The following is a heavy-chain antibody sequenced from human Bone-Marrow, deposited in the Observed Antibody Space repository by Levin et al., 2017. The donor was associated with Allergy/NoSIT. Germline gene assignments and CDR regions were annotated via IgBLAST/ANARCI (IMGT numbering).Heavy chain of an antibody. J-gene: IGHJ4*02. CDR3: ARGNLIGYSSGWVLDY. D-gene: IGHD6-19*01. CDR1: GFTFSSYG. Sequence: GGSLRLSCAASGFTFSSYGMHWVRQAPGKGLEWVAVIWYDGSNKYYADSVKGRFTISRDNSKNTLYLQMNSLRAEDTAVYYCARGNLIGYSSGWVLDYWGQGTLVTVTS. V-gene: IGHV3-33*01. CDR2: IWYDGSNK.